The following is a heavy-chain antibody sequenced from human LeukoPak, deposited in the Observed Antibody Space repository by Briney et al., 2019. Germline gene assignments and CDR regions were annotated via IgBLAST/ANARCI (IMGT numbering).Heavy chain of an antibody. V-gene: IGHV3-30*19. CDR2: IWYDGSNK. D-gene: IGHD1-14*01. CDR3: ARDLIDLGTTAYYFDY. J-gene: IGHJ4*02. CDR1: GFTFSSYG. Sequence: PGRSLRLSCAASGFTFSSYGMHWVRQAPGKGLEWVAVIWYDGSNKYYTDSVKGRFTISRDNSKNTLYLQMNSLRAEDTAVYYCARDLIDLGTTAYYFDYWGQGSLVTVSS.